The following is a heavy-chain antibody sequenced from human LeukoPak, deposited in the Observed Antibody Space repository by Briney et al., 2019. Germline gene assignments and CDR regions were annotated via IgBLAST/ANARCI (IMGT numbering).Heavy chain of an antibody. CDR1: GGSISNYY. CDR3: ARFGITVVRGGKYYFDY. V-gene: IGHV4-59*08. J-gene: IGHJ4*02. CDR2: IYYSGAT. Sequence: KPSETLSLTCTVSGGSISNYYWSWIRQPPGKGLEWIGHIYYSGATKYNPSLKSRITTSVDTSKNQFSLMLSSVTAADTAVYYCARFGITVVRGGKYYFDYWGQGTLVTVSS. D-gene: IGHD3-10*01.